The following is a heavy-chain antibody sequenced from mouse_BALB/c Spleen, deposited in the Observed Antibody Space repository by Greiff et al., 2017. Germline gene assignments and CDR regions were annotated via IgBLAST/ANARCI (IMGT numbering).Heavy chain of an antibody. CDR3: ARGEGISYYIDD. V-gene: IGHV5-6-5*01. Sequence: EVKLVESGGGLVKPGGSLKLSCAASGFTFSSYAMSWVRQTPEKRLEWVASISSGGSTYYPDSVKGRFTISRDNARNILYLQMSSLRSEDTAMYYCARGEGISYYIDDWGQGTTLTVSS. J-gene: IGHJ2*01. CDR2: ISSGGST. CDR1: GFTFSSYA.